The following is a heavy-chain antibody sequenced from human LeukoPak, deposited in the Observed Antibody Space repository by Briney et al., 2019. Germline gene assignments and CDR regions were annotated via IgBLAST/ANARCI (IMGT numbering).Heavy chain of an antibody. D-gene: IGHD3-10*01. J-gene: IGHJ4*02. V-gene: IGHV3-11*01. CDR1: GFTYSDYY. Sequence: GGSLRLSCAASGFTYSDYYMSWIRQAPGKGLEWVSYISSSGSTIYYADSVKGRFTISRDNAKNSLYLQMSSLRAEDTAVYYCATSSGSALPNDYRGQGTLVTVSS. CDR3: ATSSGSALPNDY. CDR2: ISSSGSTI.